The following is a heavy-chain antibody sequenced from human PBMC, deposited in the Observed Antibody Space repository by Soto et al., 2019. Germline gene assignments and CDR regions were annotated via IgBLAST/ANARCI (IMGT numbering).Heavy chain of an antibody. D-gene: IGHD7-27*01. CDR3: ARDLSWGSNWYYYMDV. V-gene: IGHV3-48*01. CDR2: ISSSSRVI. J-gene: IGHJ6*03. CDR1: GFILSDCA. Sequence: EVQLVESGGGLVQPGGSLRLSCATSGFILSDCAMNWVRQAPGKGLEWVSYISSSSRVIDYADSVKGRFTVSGDNARNSLYLQMNSLRAEDTAVYYCARDLSWGSNWYYYMDVWGKGTTVTVSS.